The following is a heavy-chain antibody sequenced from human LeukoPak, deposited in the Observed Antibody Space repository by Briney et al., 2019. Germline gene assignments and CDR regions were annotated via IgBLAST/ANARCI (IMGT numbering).Heavy chain of an antibody. V-gene: IGHV3-64D*09. CDR2: ISSNGGNT. Sequence: GGSLILSCSASGFTFSTYAIHWVRRAPGKGLEYVSGISSNGGNTYNADSVKGRFPISRENSKNTVHLQMSSLRAENPAVYYCVKRSGLYLDYWRQGILLTVSS. D-gene: IGHD1-26*01. CDR1: GFTFSTYA. CDR3: VKRSGLYLDY. J-gene: IGHJ4*02.